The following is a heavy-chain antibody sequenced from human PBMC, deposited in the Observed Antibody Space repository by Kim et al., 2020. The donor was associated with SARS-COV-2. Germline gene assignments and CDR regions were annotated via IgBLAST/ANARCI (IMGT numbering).Heavy chain of an antibody. CDR2: ISGSGGST. CDR3: AKPLSPSWNDWGSPGGLSPVYYGMDV. V-gene: IGHV3-23*01. J-gene: IGHJ6*02. D-gene: IGHD1-1*01. Sequence: GGSLRLSCAASGFTFSSYAMSWVRQAPGKGLEWVSAISGSGGSTYYADSVKGRFTISRDNSKNTLYLQMNSLRAEDTAVYYCAKPLSPSWNDWGSPGGLSPVYYGMDVWGQGTTVTVSS. CDR1: GFTFSSYA.